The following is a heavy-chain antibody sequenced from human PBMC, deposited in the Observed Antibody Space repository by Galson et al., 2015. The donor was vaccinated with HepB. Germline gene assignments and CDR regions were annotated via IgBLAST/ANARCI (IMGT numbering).Heavy chain of an antibody. V-gene: IGHV3-64*01. CDR1: GFTFSSYA. CDR3: ASLSGDY. J-gene: IGHJ4*02. Sequence: SLRLSCAASGFTFSSYAMHWVRQAPGKGLEYVSAISSNGGSTYYANSVKGRFTISRDNSKNTLYLQMGSLRAEDMAVYYCASLSGDYWGQGTLVTVSS. CDR2: ISSNGGST.